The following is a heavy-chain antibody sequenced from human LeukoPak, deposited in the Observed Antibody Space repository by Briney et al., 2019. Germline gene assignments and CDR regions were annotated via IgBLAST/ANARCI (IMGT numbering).Heavy chain of an antibody. J-gene: IGHJ4*02. CDR1: GFTFKNCG. V-gene: IGHV3-23*01. CDR2: IGEQYDDT. CDR3: AKDCCGDSSFDY. D-gene: IGHD2-21*02. Sequence: PGGSLRLSCAASGFTFKNCGMAWVRQTPGKGLEWVSTIGEQYDDTHYADSVKGRFTISRDNSKNTVFLLMNSLRAEDTAVYYCAKDCCGDSSFDYWGQGALVAVSS.